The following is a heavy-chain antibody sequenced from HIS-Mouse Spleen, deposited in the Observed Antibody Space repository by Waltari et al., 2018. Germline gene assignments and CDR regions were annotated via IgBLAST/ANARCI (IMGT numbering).Heavy chain of an antibody. J-gene: IGHJ1*01. Sequence: QVQLQESGPGLVKPSETPSLTCTVSGYPISSGYYWGWLRQPPGKGLEWGGGCYHSGSTYYNPSLKSRVTISVDTSKNQFSLKLSSVTAADTAVYYCARDSWAYAIEYFQHWGQGTLVTVSS. CDR3: ARDSWAYAIEYFQH. CDR2: CYHSGST. D-gene: IGHD2-8*01. V-gene: IGHV4-38-2*02. CDR1: GYPISSGYY.